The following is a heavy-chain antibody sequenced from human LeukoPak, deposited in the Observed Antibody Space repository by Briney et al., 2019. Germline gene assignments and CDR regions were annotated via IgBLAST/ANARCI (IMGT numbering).Heavy chain of an antibody. CDR3: ARDQYDTWSRRGNFDS. CDR2: ISWNGDNI. J-gene: IGHJ4*02. CDR1: GFTFRNYA. D-gene: IGHD3-3*01. Sequence: GGSLRLSCAASGFTFRNYAMHWVRQVPGKGPEWVSGISWNGDNIAYADSVKGRFTISRDNAKNSLYLQMNSLRVEDTAVFYCARDQYDTWSRRGNFDSWGQGTLVIVSS. V-gene: IGHV3-9*01.